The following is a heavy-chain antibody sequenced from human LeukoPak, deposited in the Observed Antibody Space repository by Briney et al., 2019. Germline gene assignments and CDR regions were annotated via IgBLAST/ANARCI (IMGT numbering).Heavy chain of an antibody. Sequence: ASVKVSCKTSHYTFTNYGISWVRQAPGQGLEWLGWISPYNGDTRYAQKLQGRFSMTTDTSTSTAYMELRSLRSDDTALYYCARLILGVTSTGFDYWGHGTLVTVSS. CDR2: ISPYNGDT. J-gene: IGHJ4*01. CDR1: HYTFTNYG. D-gene: IGHD1-1*01. CDR3: ARLILGVTSTGFDY. V-gene: IGHV1-18*01.